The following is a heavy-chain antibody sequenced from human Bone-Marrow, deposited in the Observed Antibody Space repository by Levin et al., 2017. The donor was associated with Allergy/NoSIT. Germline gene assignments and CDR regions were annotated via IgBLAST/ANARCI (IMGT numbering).Heavy chain of an antibody. CDR2: ISYDGSNK. D-gene: IGHD6-13*01. V-gene: IGHV3-30*18. J-gene: IGHJ6*03. CDR1: GFTFSSYG. Sequence: RAGGSLRLSCAASGFTFSSYGMHWVRQAPGKGLEWVAVISYDGSNKYYADSVKGRFTISRDNSKNTLYLQMNSLRAEDTAVYYCAKEAAAGYYYYYDYRDGWGKGTTVTVSS. CDR3: AKEAAAGYYYYYDYRDG.